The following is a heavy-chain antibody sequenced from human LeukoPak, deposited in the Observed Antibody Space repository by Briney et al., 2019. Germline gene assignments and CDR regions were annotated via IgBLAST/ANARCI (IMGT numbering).Heavy chain of an antibody. CDR2: ISSSGSTI. V-gene: IGHV3-48*03. CDR3: AKRPATTYYFDY. Sequence: GGSLRLSCAASGFTFSSYEMNWVRQAPGKGLEWVSYISSSGSTIYYADSVKGRFTISRDNAKSSLYLQMNSLRAEDTAVYYCAKRPATTYYFDYWGQGTLVTVSS. J-gene: IGHJ4*02. D-gene: IGHD5-24*01. CDR1: GFTFSSYE.